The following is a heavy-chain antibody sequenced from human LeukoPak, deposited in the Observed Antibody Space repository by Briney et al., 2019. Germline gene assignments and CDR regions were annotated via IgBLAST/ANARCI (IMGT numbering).Heavy chain of an antibody. Sequence: GGSLRLSCAASGFTFSSYSMNWVRQAPGKGLEWVSYISSSSSTIYYADSVKGRFTISRDNAKNSVCLQMNSLRAEDTAVYYCARSEKNYDFWTGEDYWGQGTLVTVSS. CDR1: GFTFSSYS. V-gene: IGHV3-48*04. CDR2: ISSSSSTI. J-gene: IGHJ4*02. CDR3: ARSEKNYDFWTGEDY. D-gene: IGHD3-3*01.